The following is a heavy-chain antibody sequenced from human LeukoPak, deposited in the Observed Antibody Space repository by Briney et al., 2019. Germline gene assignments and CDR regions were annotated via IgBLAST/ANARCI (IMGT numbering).Heavy chain of an antibody. V-gene: IGHV3-30*18. J-gene: IGHJ1*01. CDR3: AKDGGSYSPAEYFQH. CDR2: ISYDGSNK. D-gene: IGHD1-26*01. CDR1: GFTFSSYG. Sequence: GRSLSLSCAASGFTFSSYGMHWVRQAPGKGLEWVAVISYDGSNKYYADSVKGRFTISRDNSKNTLYLQMNSLRAEDTAVYYCAKDGGSYSPAEYFQHWGQGTLVTVSS.